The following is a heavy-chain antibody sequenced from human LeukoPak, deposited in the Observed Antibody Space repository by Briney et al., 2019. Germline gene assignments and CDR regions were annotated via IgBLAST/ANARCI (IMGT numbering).Heavy chain of an antibody. V-gene: IGHV4-34*01. D-gene: IGHD2-15*01. CDR2: INHSGST. Sequence: PSETLSLTCAVYGGSFSGYYWSWIRQPPGKGLEWIGEINHSGSTNYNPSLKSRVTISVDTSKNQFSLKLSSVTAADTAVYYCASSYCSGGSCYPNWFDPWGQGTLVTVSS. J-gene: IGHJ5*02. CDR1: GGSFSGYY. CDR3: ASSYCSGGSCYPNWFDP.